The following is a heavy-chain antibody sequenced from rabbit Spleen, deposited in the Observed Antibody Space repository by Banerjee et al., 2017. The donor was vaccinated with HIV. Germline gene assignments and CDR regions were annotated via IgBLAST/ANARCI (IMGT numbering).Heavy chain of an antibody. J-gene: IGHJ4*01. V-gene: IGHV1S40*01. CDR3: ARWDWYGDSNL. Sequence: QSLQESGGGLFQPGGSLALTCKASGFSLSNNYWMNWVRQAPGKGLEWIGCIYSDSGNTYYASWVSGRFTISKTSSTVDLKMNSLTAADTATYFCARWDWYGDSNLWGQGTLVTVS. CDR2: IYSDSGNT. D-gene: IGHD2-1*01. CDR1: GFSLSNNYW.